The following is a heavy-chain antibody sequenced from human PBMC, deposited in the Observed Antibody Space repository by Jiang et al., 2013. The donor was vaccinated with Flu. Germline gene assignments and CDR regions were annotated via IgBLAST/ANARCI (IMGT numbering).Heavy chain of an antibody. CDR3: ARDQVLDF. CDR1: GYTFTGYY. V-gene: IGHV1-2*04. J-gene: IGHJ4*02. Sequence: QLVESGAEVKKPGASVKVSCKASGYTFTGYYLHWVRQAPGQGLEWMGGINPYSGDTNYAQKFQGWVTMTRDTSISTAYMELSRLRSDDTAVYYCARDQVLDFWGQGTLVTVSS. D-gene: IGHD4/OR15-4a*01. CDR2: INPYSGDT.